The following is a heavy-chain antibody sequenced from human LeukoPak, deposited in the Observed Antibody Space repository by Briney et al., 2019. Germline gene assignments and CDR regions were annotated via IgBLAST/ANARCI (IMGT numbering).Heavy chain of an antibody. J-gene: IGHJ4*02. Sequence: SETLSLTCTVSGGSISSYYWSWIRQPPGKGLEWIGYIYYSGSTNYNPSLKSRVTISVDTSKNQFSLKLSSVTAADTAVYYCARAPYSSYGDYWGQGTLVTVAS. CDR2: IYYSGST. V-gene: IGHV4-59*12. D-gene: IGHD3-22*01. CDR3: ARAPYSSYGDY. CDR1: GGSISSYY.